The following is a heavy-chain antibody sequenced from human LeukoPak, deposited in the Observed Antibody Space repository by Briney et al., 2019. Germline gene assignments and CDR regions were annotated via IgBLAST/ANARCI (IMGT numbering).Heavy chain of an antibody. Sequence: GGSLRLSCVASGFPFSSYWMTWVRQAPGKGLEWVADIKQGGSKKSYVDSVKGRFTISRDNAKNSLYLQMNSLRAEDTAIYYCTRVGYIDEGIDYWGQGTLVTVSS. J-gene: IGHJ4*02. D-gene: IGHD5-24*01. CDR1: GFPFSSYW. CDR2: IKQGGSKK. V-gene: IGHV3-7*04. CDR3: TRVGYIDEGIDY.